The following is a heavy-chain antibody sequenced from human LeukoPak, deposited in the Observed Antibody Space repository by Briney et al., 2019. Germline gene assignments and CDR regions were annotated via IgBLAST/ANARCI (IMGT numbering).Heavy chain of an antibody. CDR1: VGSISSYY. CDR2: TYYSGST. CDR3: ARSNLRYYGMDV. D-gene: IGHD3-3*01. J-gene: IGHJ6*02. Sequence: PLGSLCLSSAVSVGSISSYYWCWIRQPLGKGLWWIGYTYYSGSTNYNPSLKSRVTITVDTSKNQFSLKLSSVTAADTAVYYWARSNLRYYGMDVCGQGNTVTVSS. V-gene: IGHV4-59*01.